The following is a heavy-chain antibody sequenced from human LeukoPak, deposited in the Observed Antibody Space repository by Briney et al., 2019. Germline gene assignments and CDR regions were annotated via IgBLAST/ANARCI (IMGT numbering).Heavy chain of an antibody. CDR3: AGGDYYDSSGYFGY. CDR2: ISSSGSTI. J-gene: IGHJ4*02. Sequence: PGGSLRLSCAASGFTFSDYYMSWIRQAPGKGLEWVSYISSSGSTIYYADSVKGRFTISRGNAKNSLYLQMNSLRAEDTAVYYCAGGDYYDSSGYFGYWGQGTLVTVSS. CDR1: GFTFSDYY. D-gene: IGHD3-22*01. V-gene: IGHV3-11*01.